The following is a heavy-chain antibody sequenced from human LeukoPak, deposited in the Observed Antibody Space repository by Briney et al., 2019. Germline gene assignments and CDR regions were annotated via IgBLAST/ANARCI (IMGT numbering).Heavy chain of an antibody. J-gene: IGHJ4*02. D-gene: IGHD3-16*01. V-gene: IGHV4-4*07. CDR3: ARDSRGGGPDFDY. CDR2: IYTSGNT. Sequence: SETLSLTCTVSGGSISSYYWSWIRQPAGKGLEWIGRIYTSGNTDYNPSLKSRVTMSEDTPKNRVSLKLRSVTAADTAVYYCARDSRGGGPDFDYWGQGTLVTVSS. CDR1: GGSISSYY.